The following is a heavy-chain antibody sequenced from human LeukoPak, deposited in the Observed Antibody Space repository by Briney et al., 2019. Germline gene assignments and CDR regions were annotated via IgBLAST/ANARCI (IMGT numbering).Heavy chain of an antibody. Sequence: PGGSLRLSCAASGFTFSNAWMSWVRQAPGKGLEWVSAISGSGGSTYYADSVKGRFTISRDNSKNTLYLQMNSLRAEDTAVYYCAKEIPIYYDSSGYYSRPFDHWGQGTLVTVSS. V-gene: IGHV3-23*01. CDR3: AKEIPIYYDSSGYYSRPFDH. D-gene: IGHD3-22*01. CDR1: GFTFSNAW. J-gene: IGHJ4*02. CDR2: ISGSGGST.